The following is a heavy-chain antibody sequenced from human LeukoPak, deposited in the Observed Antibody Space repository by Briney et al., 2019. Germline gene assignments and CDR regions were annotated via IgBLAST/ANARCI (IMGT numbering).Heavy chain of an antibody. CDR3: GRSFRGVSNFDY. D-gene: IGHD3-10*01. Sequence: SETLSLTCTVSGGSISSSSYYWGWIRQPPGKGLEWIGSIYYSGSTYYNPSLKSRVTISVDTSKNQFSLKLSSVTAADTAVYYCGRSFRGVSNFDYWGQGTLVTVSS. CDR2: IYYSGST. J-gene: IGHJ4*02. V-gene: IGHV4-39*01. CDR1: GGSISSSSYY.